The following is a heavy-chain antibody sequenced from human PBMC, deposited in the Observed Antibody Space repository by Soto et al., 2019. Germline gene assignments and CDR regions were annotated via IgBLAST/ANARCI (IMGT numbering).Heavy chain of an antibody. J-gene: IGHJ4*02. V-gene: IGHV1-18*04. Sequence: PGESLKVSCNASGYTFTSYGISWVRQAPGQGLEWMGWISAHNGNTDYAQKSQGRDTMTTDTSTSTASMELRSLRSDDTAVYYCARGSYISSWYSLDYWGQGTLVTVSS. CDR3: ARGSYISSWYSLDY. CDR1: GYTFTSYG. D-gene: IGHD6-13*01. CDR2: ISAHNGNT.